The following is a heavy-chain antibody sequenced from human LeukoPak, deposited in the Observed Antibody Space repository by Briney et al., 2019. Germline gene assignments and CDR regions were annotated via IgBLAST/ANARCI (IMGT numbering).Heavy chain of an antibody. D-gene: IGHD6-13*01. Sequence: ASVKVSCKASGYTFTSYAMHWVRQAPGQRLEWMRWINAGNGNTKYSQKFQGRVTITRDTSASTAYMELSSLRSEDTAVYYCAIGIAAAGTLFDYYYGMDVWGQGTTVTVSS. V-gene: IGHV1-3*01. CDR1: GYTFTSYA. CDR3: AIGIAAAGTLFDYYYGMDV. J-gene: IGHJ6*02. CDR2: INAGNGNT.